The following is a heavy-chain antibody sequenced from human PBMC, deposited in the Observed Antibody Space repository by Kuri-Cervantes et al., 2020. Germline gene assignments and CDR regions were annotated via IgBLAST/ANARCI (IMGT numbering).Heavy chain of an antibody. D-gene: IGHD6-6*01. V-gene: IGHV4-4*08. Sequence: SETLSLTCTVSGGSISSYYWSWIRQPPGRGLEWIGRIYTTGSTNYNPSLKSRVTISLDKSKNQFSLKLRSVTAADTAVYYCARRPTGSSADFWGQGTLVTVSS. J-gene: IGHJ4*02. CDR1: GGSISSYY. CDR2: IYTTGST. CDR3: ARRPTGSSADF.